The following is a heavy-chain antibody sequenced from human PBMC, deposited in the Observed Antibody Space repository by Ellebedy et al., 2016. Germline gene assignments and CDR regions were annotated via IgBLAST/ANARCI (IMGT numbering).Heavy chain of an antibody. D-gene: IGHD2-15*01. Sequence: GESLKISXAASGFTVSSNYMSWVRQAPGKGLEWVSVIYSGGSTYYADSVKGRFTISRDNSKNTLYLQMNSLRAEDTAVYYCARPSRPATPGGYYYYYMDVWGKGTTVTVSS. CDR2: IYSGGST. V-gene: IGHV3-53*01. J-gene: IGHJ6*03. CDR3: ARPSRPATPGGYYYYYMDV. CDR1: GFTVSSNY.